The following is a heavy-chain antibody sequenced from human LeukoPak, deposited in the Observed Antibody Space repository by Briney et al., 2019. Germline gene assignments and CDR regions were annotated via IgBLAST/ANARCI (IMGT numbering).Heavy chain of an antibody. D-gene: IGHD3-10*02. J-gene: IGHJ4*02. Sequence: SETLSLTCNVSGGSISSGSYYWSWIRQPAGKGLEWIGRIYASGSTNYNPSLKSRVTISVDTSKNQFSLKLSSVTAADTAVYYCASQYFLILSLHYFDNWGQGTLVTVSS. CDR1: GGSISSGSYY. CDR3: ASQYFLILSLHYFDN. CDR2: IYASGST. V-gene: IGHV4-61*02.